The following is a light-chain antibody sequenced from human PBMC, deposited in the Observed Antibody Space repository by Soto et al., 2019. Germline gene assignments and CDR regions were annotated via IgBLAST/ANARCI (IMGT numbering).Light chain of an antibody. V-gene: IGKV1-39*01. J-gene: IGKJ2*03. Sequence: DIQKTQSPSSLSASVGDRVTITCRASQSINNHLSWYQQKPGKAPKLLINAASSLQSGVPSRFSGRGSETDFTLSIISLQPEHFATYYCQQSYIPLYCFDHGTIREVK. CDR3: QQSYIPLYC. CDR1: QSINNH. CDR2: AAS.